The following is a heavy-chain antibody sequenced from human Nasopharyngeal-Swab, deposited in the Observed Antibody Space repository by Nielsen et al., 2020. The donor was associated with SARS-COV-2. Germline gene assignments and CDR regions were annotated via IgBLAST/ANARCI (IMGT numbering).Heavy chain of an antibody. CDR3: ARRGYGSGSSKYYFDY. V-gene: IGHV4-39*01. Sequence: SETLSLTCTVSGGSISSSSYCWGWIRQPPGKGLEWIGSIYYSGSTYYNPSLKSRVTISVDTSKNQFSLKLSSVTAADTAVYYCARRGYGSGSSKYYFDYWGQGTLVTVSS. CDR2: IYYSGST. J-gene: IGHJ4*02. CDR1: GGSISSSSYC. D-gene: IGHD3-10*01.